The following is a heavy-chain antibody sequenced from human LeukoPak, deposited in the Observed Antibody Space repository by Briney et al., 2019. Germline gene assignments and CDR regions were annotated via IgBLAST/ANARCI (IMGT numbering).Heavy chain of an antibody. CDR3: VRAQDYGFYYYYYGMDV. D-gene: IGHD4-17*01. V-gene: IGHV3-48*02. Sequence: GGSLRLSCAASGFTFSSYSMNWVRQAPGKGLEWVSYISSSSSTIYYADSVKGRFTISRDNAKNSLYLQMNSLRDEDTAVYYCVRAQDYGFYYYYYGMDVWGQGTTVTVSS. CDR1: GFTFSSYS. CDR2: ISSSSSTI. J-gene: IGHJ6*02.